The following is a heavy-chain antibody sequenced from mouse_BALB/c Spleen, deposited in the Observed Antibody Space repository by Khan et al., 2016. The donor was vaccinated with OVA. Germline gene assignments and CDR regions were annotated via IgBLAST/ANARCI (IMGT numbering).Heavy chain of an antibody. D-gene: IGHD1-1*01. J-gene: IGHJ3*01. CDR1: GYTFTSYW. CDR3: TSHGSSSAWFTY. Sequence: QVQLKESGAELAKPGASVKMSCKASGYTFTSYWMHWVKQRPGQGLEWIGYINPSTDYTEYNQKFKDKATLTADKSSSTAYMQLTSLTSEDSAVYYCTSHGSSSAWFTYWGQGTLVTVSA. CDR2: INPSTDYT. V-gene: IGHV1-7*01.